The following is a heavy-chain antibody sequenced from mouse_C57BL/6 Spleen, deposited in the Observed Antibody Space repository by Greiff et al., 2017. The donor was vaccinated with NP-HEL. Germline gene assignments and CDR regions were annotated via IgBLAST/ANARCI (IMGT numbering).Heavy chain of an antibody. D-gene: IGHD2-2*01. CDR3: ARGSMVTQRGSNYFDY. Sequence: VKLQQSGPELVKPGASVKISCKASGYAFSSSWMNWVKQRPGKGLEWIGRIYPGDGDTNYNGKFKGKATLTADKSSSTAYMQLSSLTSEDSAVYFCARGSMVTQRGSNYFDYWGQGTTLTVSS. CDR2: IYPGDGDT. V-gene: IGHV1-82*01. CDR1: GYAFSSSW. J-gene: IGHJ2*01.